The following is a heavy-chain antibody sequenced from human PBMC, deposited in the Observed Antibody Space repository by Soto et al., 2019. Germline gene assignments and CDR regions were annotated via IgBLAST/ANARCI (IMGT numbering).Heavy chain of an antibody. D-gene: IGHD3-3*01. CDR2: INHSGST. V-gene: IGHV4-34*01. CDR1: GGSFSGYY. J-gene: IGHJ5*02. Sequence: SETLSLTCAVYGGSFSGYYWSWIRQPPGKGLEWIGEINHSGSTNYNPSLKSRVTISVDTSKNQFSLKLSSVTAADTAVYYCAGLDQYYDFWNGFDRWGQGTLVTVCS. CDR3: AGLDQYYDFWNGFDR.